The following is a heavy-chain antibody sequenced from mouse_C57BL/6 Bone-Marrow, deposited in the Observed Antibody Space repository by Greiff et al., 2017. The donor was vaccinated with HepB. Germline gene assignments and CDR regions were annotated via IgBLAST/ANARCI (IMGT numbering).Heavy chain of an antibody. CDR3: ARDYDIDDDAKDY. CDR1: GYTFTSYW. CDR2: IDPSDSYT. J-gene: IGHJ4*01. V-gene: IGHV1-50*01. Sequence: QVQLQQPGAELVKPGASVKLSCKASGYTFTSYWMQWVKQRPGQGLEWIGEIDPSDSYTNYNQKFKGKATLTVDTSSSTAYMQLSSLTSEDSAVYDCARDYDIDDDAKDYWGRGKAVTVAA. D-gene: IGHD2-4*01.